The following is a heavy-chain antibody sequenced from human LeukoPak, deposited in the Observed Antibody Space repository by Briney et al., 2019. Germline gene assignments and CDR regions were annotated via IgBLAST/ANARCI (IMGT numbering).Heavy chain of an antibody. J-gene: IGHJ4*02. CDR2: IYPNGGT. CDR1: GGSITGYY. CDR3: ARAPLDILTGYYDY. D-gene: IGHD3-9*01. V-gene: IGHV4-4*07. Sequence: SETLSLTCSVSGGSITGYYWSWIRQPAGKGLEWIGRIYPNGGTNYNPSLKSRATMSVDTSKNQFSLKLTSVTAADTAMYYCARAPLDILTGYYDYWGQGTLVTVSS.